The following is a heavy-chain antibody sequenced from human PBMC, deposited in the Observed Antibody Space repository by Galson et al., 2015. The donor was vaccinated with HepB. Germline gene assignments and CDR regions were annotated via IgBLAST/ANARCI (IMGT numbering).Heavy chain of an antibody. CDR1: GFTFSSYA. CDR3: ARDGGSPRPLEYTTSYFDY. D-gene: IGHD6-6*01. J-gene: IGHJ4*02. CDR2: ISYDGSNK. V-gene: IGHV3-30-3*01. Sequence: SLRLSCAASGFTFSSYAMHWVRQAPGKGLEWVAIISYDGSNKYYADSVKGRFTISGDNSKNTLFLQMNSLRPDDTAVYYCARDGGSPRPLEYTTSYFDYWGQGTLVIVSS.